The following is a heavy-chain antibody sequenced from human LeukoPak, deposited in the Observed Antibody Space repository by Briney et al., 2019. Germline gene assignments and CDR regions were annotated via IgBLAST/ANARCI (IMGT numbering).Heavy chain of an antibody. CDR1: GFSFNEYW. Sequence: QAGGSLRLSCAASGFSFNEYWMSWVRQAPGKGPEWVANIKEDGSDKYYIDSVKGRFTISRDDGTNSVFLEMNSLRPEDTGLYYCARDSRPRGGSCFGNWGQGTLVTVSS. D-gene: IGHD2-15*01. CDR3: ARDSRPRGGSCFGN. V-gene: IGHV3-7*01. J-gene: IGHJ4*02. CDR2: IKEDGSDK.